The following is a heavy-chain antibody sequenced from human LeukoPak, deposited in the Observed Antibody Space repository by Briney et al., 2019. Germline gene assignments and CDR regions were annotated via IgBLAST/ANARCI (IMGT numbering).Heavy chain of an antibody. CDR3: TTGCSSTSCYPNYAPRDY. Sequence: GGSLRLSCAASGFTFSNAWMSWVRQAPGKGLEWVGRIKSKTDGGTTDYAAPEKGRFTISRDDSKNTLYLQMNSLKTEDTAVYYCTTGCSSTSCYPNYAPRDYWGQGTLVTVSS. D-gene: IGHD2-2*01. CDR2: IKSKTDGGTT. V-gene: IGHV3-15*01. CDR1: GFTFSNAW. J-gene: IGHJ4*02.